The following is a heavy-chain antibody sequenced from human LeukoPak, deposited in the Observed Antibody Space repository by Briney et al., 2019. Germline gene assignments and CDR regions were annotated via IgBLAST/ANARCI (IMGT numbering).Heavy chain of an antibody. Sequence: SETLSLTCTVSGASISAYSWSWIRQPPGKGLEWIGCIHYSGNTHCNPSLESRVTLSVDTSKNQFSLKLSSVTAADTAVYYCARHGRESRYFDWLLYYIDHWGQGALVTVSS. D-gene: IGHD3-9*01. CDR2: IHYSGNT. CDR3: ARHGRESRYFDWLLYYIDH. J-gene: IGHJ4*02. V-gene: IGHV4-59*08. CDR1: GASISAYS.